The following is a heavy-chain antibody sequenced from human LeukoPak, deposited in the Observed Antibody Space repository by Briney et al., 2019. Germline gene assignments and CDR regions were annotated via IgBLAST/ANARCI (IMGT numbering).Heavy chain of an antibody. CDR3: ARDPRGYSHSIDP. Sequence: SETLSLTCTVSGGSISSYYWSWIRQPPGKGLEWIGYIYYSGSTNYNPSLKSRVTISVDTSKNQFSLKLSSVTAADTAVYYCARDPRGYSHSIDPWGQGTLVTVSS. CDR2: IYYSGST. V-gene: IGHV4-59*01. D-gene: IGHD5-18*01. J-gene: IGHJ5*02. CDR1: GGSISSYY.